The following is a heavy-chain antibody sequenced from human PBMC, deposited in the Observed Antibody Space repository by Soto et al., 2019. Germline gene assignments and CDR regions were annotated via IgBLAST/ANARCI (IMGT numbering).Heavy chain of an antibody. CDR3: ARGPGNYYHYGMDV. CDR2: ISSSSSTI. Sequence: GRSLRLCCPAFGFTCSSYSMNWVRQAARKGLEWVSYISSSSSTIYYADSVKGRFTISRDNAKNSRYLQMNSLRDEDTAVYYCARGPGNYYHYGMDVGGQGTTVTVS. J-gene: IGHJ6*02. V-gene: IGHV3-48*02. CDR1: GFTCSSYS.